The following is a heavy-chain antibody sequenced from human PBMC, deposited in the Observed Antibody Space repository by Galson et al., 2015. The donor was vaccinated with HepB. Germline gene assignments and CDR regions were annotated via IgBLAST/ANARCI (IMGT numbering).Heavy chain of an antibody. J-gene: IGHJ4*02. CDR1: GYTFTNYG. V-gene: IGHV1-18*01. D-gene: IGHD3-10*01. CDR3: GRSRGVGEYLEY. CDR2: ISAYNGNT. Sequence: SVKVSCKASGYTFTNYGISWVRQAPGQGLEWLGWISAYNGNTNYVQILRGRVTMTTDSSTTTAYMELRSLTSDDTAIYYCGRSRGVGEYLEYWGQGTLVTVSS.